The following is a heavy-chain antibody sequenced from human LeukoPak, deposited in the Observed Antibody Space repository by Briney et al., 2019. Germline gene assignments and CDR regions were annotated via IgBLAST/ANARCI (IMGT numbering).Heavy chain of an antibody. J-gene: IGHJ4*02. D-gene: IGHD2-2*01. CDR3: ARGVRYCTTPSCSTPFDY. CDR2: IYSGGIT. CDR1: GFTVSSNY. V-gene: IGHV3-53*01. Sequence: GSLRLSCAASGFTVSSNYMSWVRQAPGKGLEWVSVIYSGGITYYADSVKGRFTISRDNSKNTLYLQMNSLRAEDTAVYYCARGVRYCTTPSCSTPFDYWGQGTLVTVSS.